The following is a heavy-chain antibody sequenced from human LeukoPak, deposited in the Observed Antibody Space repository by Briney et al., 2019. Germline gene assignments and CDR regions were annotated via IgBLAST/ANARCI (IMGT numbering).Heavy chain of an antibody. CDR3: ARESSGWYFDY. J-gene: IGHJ4*02. CDR1: GFTFSSYS. CDR2: ISSSSSTTI. Sequence: GGSLRLSCAASGFTFSSYSINWVRQAPGKGLEWVSYISSSSSTTIYYADSVKGRFTISRDNAKNSLYLQMDSLRAEDTAVYYCARESSGWYFDYWGQGTLVTVSS. V-gene: IGHV3-48*01. D-gene: IGHD6-19*01.